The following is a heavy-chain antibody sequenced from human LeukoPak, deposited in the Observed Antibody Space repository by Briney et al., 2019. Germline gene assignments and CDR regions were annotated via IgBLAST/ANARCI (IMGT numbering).Heavy chain of an antibody. CDR2: IYYSGST. CDR1: GGSISSYY. J-gene: IGHJ3*02. CDR3: ARDGYGGSCFRDTPKRAFDI. D-gene: IGHD1-26*01. V-gene: IGHV4-59*01. Sequence: SETLSLTCTVSGGSISSYYWSWIRQPPGKGLEWIGYIYYSGSTNYNPSLKSRVTISVDTSKNQFSLKLSSVTAADTAVYYCARDGYGGSCFRDTPKRAFDIWGQGTMVTVSS.